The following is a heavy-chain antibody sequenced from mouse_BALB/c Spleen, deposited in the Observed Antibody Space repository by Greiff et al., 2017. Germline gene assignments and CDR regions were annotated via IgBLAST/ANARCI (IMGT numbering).Heavy chain of an antibody. CDR2: IYPGSGST. CDR1: GYNFTSYW. V-gene: IGHV1-55*01. D-gene: IGHD1-1*01. CDR3: ARGDYYGSSPYYYAMDY. Sequence: QVQLQQPGAELVKPGTSVKLSCKASGYNFTSYWINWVKLRPGQGLEWIGDIYPGSGSTNYNEKFKSKATLTVDTSSSTAYMQLSSLASEDSALYYCARGDYYGSSPYYYAMDYWGQGTSVTVSS. J-gene: IGHJ4*01.